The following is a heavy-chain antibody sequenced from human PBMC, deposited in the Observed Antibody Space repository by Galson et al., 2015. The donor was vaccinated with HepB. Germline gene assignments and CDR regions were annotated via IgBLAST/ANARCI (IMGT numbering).Heavy chain of an antibody. CDR1: GGSFTGYY. CDR2: INHGGYA. Sequence: TLSLTCGVFGGSFTGYYWSWIRQPPGGGLEWIGEINHGGYASYNPSLKTRVTISVDTSTSHFSLKLNSLTAADTAVYYCARTTVVTVRAFDLWGQGTMVTVSS. D-gene: IGHD4-23*01. V-gene: IGHV4-34*01. J-gene: IGHJ3*01. CDR3: ARTTVVTVRAFDL.